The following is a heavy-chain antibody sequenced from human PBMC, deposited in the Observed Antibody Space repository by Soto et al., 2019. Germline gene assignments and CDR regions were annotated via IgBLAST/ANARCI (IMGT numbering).Heavy chain of an antibody. J-gene: IGHJ6*02. V-gene: IGHV4-61*01. D-gene: IGHD1-26*01. CDR3: ASSPGDYSGSPRLKNYYYYYGMDV. CDR2: IYYSGST. CDR1: GGSVSSGSYY. Sequence: PSETLSLTCTVSGGSVSSGSYYWSWIRQPPGKGLEWIGYIYYSGSTNYNPSLKSRVTISVDTSKNQFSLKLSSVTAADTAVYYCASSPGDYSGSPRLKNYYYYYGMDVWGQGTTVTVSS.